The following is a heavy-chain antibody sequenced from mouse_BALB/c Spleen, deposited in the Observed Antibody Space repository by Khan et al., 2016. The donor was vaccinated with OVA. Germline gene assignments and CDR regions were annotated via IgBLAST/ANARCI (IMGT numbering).Heavy chain of an antibody. CDR1: GYSITSGYA. Sequence: EVQLQESGPGLVKPSQSLSLTCTVTGYSITSGYAWNWIRQFPGNKLEWMGYISYSGVTSYTPSLKSRISITRDTSKNQFFLQLNCVTTEDTATYYCARGNDYGYYFDYWGQGTTLTVSS. D-gene: IGHD1-1*01. CDR2: ISYSGVT. V-gene: IGHV3-2*02. J-gene: IGHJ2*01. CDR3: ARGNDYGYYFDY.